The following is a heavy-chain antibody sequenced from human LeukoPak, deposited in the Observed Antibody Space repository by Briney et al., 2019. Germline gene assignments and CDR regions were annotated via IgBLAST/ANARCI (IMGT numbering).Heavy chain of an antibody. CDR2: INPSGGST. CDR3: ARYYDFWSGYPNKYYFDY. V-gene: IGHV1-46*01. Sequence: ASVKVSCKASGYTFTSYYMHWVRQAPGQGLEWMGIINPSGGSTSYAQKFQGRVTITADESTSTAYMELSSLRSEDTAVYYCARYYDFWSGYPNKYYFDYWGQGTLVTVSS. J-gene: IGHJ4*02. CDR1: GYTFTSYY. D-gene: IGHD3-3*01.